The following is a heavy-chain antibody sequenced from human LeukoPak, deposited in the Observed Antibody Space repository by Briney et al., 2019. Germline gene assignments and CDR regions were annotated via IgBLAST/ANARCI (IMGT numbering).Heavy chain of an antibody. J-gene: IGHJ4*02. V-gene: IGHV4-39*01. CDR3: ARSKWLRSPFDY. D-gene: IGHD5-12*01. CDR2: IHHSGDT. CDR1: GGSIRSSTYY. Sequence: ASETLSLTCTVSGGSIRSSTYYWAWIRQPPGKGLEWTGTIHHSGDTYYNPSLKSRVTISVDTSKNQFSLNLSSVTAADTAVYYCARSKWLRSPFDYWGQGTLVTVSS.